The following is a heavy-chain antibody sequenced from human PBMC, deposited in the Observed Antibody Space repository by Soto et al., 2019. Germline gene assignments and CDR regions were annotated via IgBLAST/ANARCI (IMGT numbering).Heavy chain of an antibody. CDR3: ARGATHGSSWYFWFDP. CDR2: IIPLFGTT. Sequence: QMQLVQSGAEVRMPGSSVKVSCKASGGTFSTYSINWVRQAPGQGLEWMGGIIPLFGTTNYAQKFKGRVTITADESTSTAYMELSSLRAEDAAVYYCARGATHGSSWYFWFDPWGQGTLVTFSS. D-gene: IGHD6-13*01. CDR1: GGTFSTYS. J-gene: IGHJ5*02. V-gene: IGHV1-69*01.